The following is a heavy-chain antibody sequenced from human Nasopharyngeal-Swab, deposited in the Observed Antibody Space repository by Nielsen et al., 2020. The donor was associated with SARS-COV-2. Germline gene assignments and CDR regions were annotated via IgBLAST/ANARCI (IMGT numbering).Heavy chain of an antibody. CDR3: ARSGKNYDFWSGTSGYGMDV. D-gene: IGHD3-3*01. Sequence: LSLSSKGSGYSFTSYWISWVRQLPGKGVEWLGRIDPSDSYTNYSPSFQGHVTISPDKSISTAYLQWSSLKASDTAMYYCARSGKNYDFWSGTSGYGMDVWGQGTTVTVSS. CDR2: IDPSDSYT. CDR1: GYSFTSYW. J-gene: IGHJ6*02. V-gene: IGHV5-10-1*01.